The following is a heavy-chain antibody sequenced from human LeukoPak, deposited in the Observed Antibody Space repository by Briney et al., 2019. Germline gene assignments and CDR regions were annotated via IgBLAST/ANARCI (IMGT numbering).Heavy chain of an antibody. CDR2: IYSGGST. V-gene: IGHV3-53*01. Sequence: GSLSLSCAASGFTVSSNYMSWVRQAPGKGLEWVSVIYSGGSTYYADSVKGRFTISRDNSKNTLYLQMNSLRAEDTAVYYCASYILTGPFDYWGQGTLVTVSS. CDR1: GFTVSSNY. CDR3: ASYILTGPFDY. D-gene: IGHD3-9*01. J-gene: IGHJ4*02.